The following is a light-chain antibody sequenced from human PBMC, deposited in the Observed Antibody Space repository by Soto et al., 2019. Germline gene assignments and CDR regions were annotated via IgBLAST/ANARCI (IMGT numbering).Light chain of an antibody. V-gene: IGLV1-44*01. Sequence: QSVLTQPPSASATPGQRDTISCSGSNSNIGTNTVNWYQQLPGTAPRLLIYTNNQRPSGVPQRFSGSKTGTSASLAIGGLQSEDGADYYCAAWDDSLGAYVFGTGTKVTVL. CDR1: NSNIGTNT. CDR3: AAWDDSLGAYV. J-gene: IGLJ1*01. CDR2: TNN.